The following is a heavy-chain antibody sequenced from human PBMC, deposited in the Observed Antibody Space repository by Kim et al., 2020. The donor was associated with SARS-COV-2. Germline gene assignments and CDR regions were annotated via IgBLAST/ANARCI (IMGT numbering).Heavy chain of an antibody. J-gene: IGHJ4*02. CDR2: ISASGGTT. D-gene: IGHD6-13*01. Sequence: GGSLRLSCAASGFTFSSYAMTWVRQAPGGGLEWISSISASGGTTFYADSVKGRFTISRDNSKSTLSLQMNSLRAEDTAIYYCAKAGSSWYYFDYWGQGTLVTVS. CDR1: GFTFSSYA. CDR3: AKAGSSWYYFDY. V-gene: IGHV3-23*01.